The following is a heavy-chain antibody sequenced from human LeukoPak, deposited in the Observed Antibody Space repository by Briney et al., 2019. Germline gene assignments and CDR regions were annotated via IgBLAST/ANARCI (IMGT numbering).Heavy chain of an antibody. CDR1: GFTFSSYG. D-gene: IGHD3-10*01. V-gene: IGHV3-30*18. Sequence: GRSLRLSCAASGFTFSSYGMHWVRQAPGKGLEWVAVISYDGSNKYYADSVKGRFTISRDNSKNTLYLQMNSLRAEDTAVYYCAKSITPGAFDIWGQGTMVTVSS. J-gene: IGHJ3*02. CDR2: ISYDGSNK. CDR3: AKSITPGAFDI.